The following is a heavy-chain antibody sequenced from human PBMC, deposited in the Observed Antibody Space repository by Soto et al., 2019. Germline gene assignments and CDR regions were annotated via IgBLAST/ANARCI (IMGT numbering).Heavy chain of an antibody. D-gene: IGHD3-3*01. V-gene: IGHV4-39*01. J-gene: IGHJ4*02. CDR2: IYYSGST. CDR3: ARHASPIFGVVSYFDD. CDR1: DGSISSSSYY. Sequence: PSETLSLTCTVSDGSISSSSYYWGWIRQPPGKGLEWIGSIYYSGSTYYNPSLKSRVTISVDTSKNQFSLKLSSVTAADTAVYYCARHASPIFGVVSYFDDWGQGTLVTVSS.